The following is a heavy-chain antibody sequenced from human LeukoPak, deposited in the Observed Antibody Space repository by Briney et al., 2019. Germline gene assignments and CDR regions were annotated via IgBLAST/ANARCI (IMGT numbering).Heavy chain of an antibody. CDR1: GVSVSSGTYY. CDR3: ARDRVRGNSNPYFDY. Sequence: SETLSLTCTVSGVSVSSGTYYWSWIRQPPGKGLEWIGYIYYSGTTDYNPSLKSRVTISVDTSKNQFSLKLSSVTAADTAVYYCARDRVRGNSNPYFDYWGQGTLVTVSS. D-gene: IGHD4-11*01. J-gene: IGHJ4*02. V-gene: IGHV4-61*01. CDR2: IYYSGTT.